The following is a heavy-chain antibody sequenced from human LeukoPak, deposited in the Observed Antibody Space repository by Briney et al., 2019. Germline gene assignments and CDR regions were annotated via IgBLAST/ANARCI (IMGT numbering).Heavy chain of an antibody. CDR1: GFTFSSYS. CDR3: AKDSKMSYYGSGSHYDY. Sequence: PGGSLRLSCAASGFTFSSYSMNWVRQAPGKGLEWVSAIGPSGGNTYYADSVKGRFTISRDNSKNTLYLQMTSLRAEETAVYYCAKDSKMSYYGSGSHYDYWGQGTLVTVSS. V-gene: IGHV3-23*01. D-gene: IGHD3-10*01. J-gene: IGHJ4*02. CDR2: IGPSGGNT.